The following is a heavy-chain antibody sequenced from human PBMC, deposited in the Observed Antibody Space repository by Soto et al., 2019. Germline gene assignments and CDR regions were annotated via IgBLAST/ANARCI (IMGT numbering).Heavy chain of an antibody. CDR2: IYYSGST. Sequence: SETLSLTCTVSGGSISSSSYYWGWIRQPPGKGLEWIGYIYYSGSTNYNPSLKSRVTISVDTSKNQFSLKLSSVTAADTAVYYCARFHSGYDFPDYFDNWGQGTLVTVSS. CDR1: GGSISSSSYY. CDR3: ARFHSGYDFPDYFDN. D-gene: IGHD5-12*01. J-gene: IGHJ4*02. V-gene: IGHV4-61*05.